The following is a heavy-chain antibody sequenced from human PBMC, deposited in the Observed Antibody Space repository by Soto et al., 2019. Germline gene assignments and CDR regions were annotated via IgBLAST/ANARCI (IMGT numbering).Heavy chain of an antibody. CDR2: INPNSGGT. CDR3: ARGSSSSRSYYYYGMDV. D-gene: IGHD6-6*01. Sequence: APVKVSCKASGYTFTGYYMHWVRQAPGQGLEWMGWINPNSGGTNYAQKFQGRVTMTRDTSISTAYMELSRLRSDDTAVYYCARGSSSSRSYYYYGMDVWGQGTTVTVSS. J-gene: IGHJ6*02. CDR1: GYTFTGYY. V-gene: IGHV1-2*02.